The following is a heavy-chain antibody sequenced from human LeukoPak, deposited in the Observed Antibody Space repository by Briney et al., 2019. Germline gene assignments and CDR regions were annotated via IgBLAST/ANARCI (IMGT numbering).Heavy chain of an antibody. J-gene: IGHJ4*02. CDR3: ARDLVQLWSKDY. Sequence: GGSLRLSCAASGFTFSNYEFNWVRQAPGKGLEWISYISSSGRNIYYADSVKGRFTISRDNAKSSLYLQMNSLRAEDTAVYYCARDLVQLWSKDYWGQGTLVSVSS. D-gene: IGHD5-18*01. CDR1: GFTFSNYE. CDR2: ISSSGRNI. V-gene: IGHV3-48*03.